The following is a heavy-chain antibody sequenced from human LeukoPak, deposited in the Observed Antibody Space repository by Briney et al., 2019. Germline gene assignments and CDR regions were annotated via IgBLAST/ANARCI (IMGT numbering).Heavy chain of an antibody. D-gene: IGHD3-22*01. V-gene: IGHV4-59*01. CDR3: ARAFYDSSGYYNSDY. CDR1: GGSLSSYY. J-gene: IGHJ4*02. CDR2: IYYSGST. Sequence: SETLSLTCTVSGGSLSSYYWSWIRQPPGKGLEWIGYIYYSGSTNYNPSLKSRVTISVDTSKNQFSLKLSSVTAADTAVYYCARAFYDSSGYYNSDYWGQGTLVTVSS.